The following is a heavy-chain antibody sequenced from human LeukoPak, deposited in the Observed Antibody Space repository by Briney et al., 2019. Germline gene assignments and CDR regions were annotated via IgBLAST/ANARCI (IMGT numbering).Heavy chain of an antibody. D-gene: IGHD3-3*01. V-gene: IGHV4-59*01. CDR2: IYYSGST. J-gene: IGHJ5*02. CDR1: GGSISSYY. Sequence: SETLSLTCTVSGGSISSYYWSWIRQPPGKGLEWIGYIYYSGSTNYNPSLKSRVTISVDTSKNQFSLKLSSVTAADTAVYYCARHDYDFWSGYGLSWFDPWGQGTLVTVSS. CDR3: ARHDYDFWSGYGLSWFDP.